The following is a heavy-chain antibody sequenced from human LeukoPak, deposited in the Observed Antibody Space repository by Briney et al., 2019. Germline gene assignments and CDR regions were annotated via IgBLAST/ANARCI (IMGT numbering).Heavy chain of an antibody. J-gene: IGHJ4*02. CDR1: GDSIRSYY. D-gene: IGHD3/OR15-3a*01. V-gene: IGHV4-59*01. CDR2: IYYSGST. Sequence: PSQTLSLTCTVSGDSIRSYYWSWIRQPPGKGLEWIGYIYYSGSTNYNPSLKRRVTISLDTSKNHCSLKLSSVTAADTAVYYCAREGLGPFDYWGQGTLVTVSS. CDR3: AREGLGPFDY.